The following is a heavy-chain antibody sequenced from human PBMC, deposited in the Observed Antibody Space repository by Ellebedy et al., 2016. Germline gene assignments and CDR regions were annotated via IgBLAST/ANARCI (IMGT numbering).Heavy chain of an antibody. J-gene: IGHJ4*02. CDR3: ARYNRVSYYYLDY. V-gene: IGHV4-59*13. CDR1: GASISSYY. Sequence: SETLSLTCTVSGASISSYYWSWVRQPPGKGLEWIGYIHYTGTTNYNPSLKSRLTISVDMSKNQFSLKLNSMTAADTAIYYCARYNRVSYYYLDYWGQGTLVTVSS. D-gene: IGHD1-14*01. CDR2: IHYTGTT.